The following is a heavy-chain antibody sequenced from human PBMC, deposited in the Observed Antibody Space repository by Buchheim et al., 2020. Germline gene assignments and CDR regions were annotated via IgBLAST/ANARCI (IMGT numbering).Heavy chain of an antibody. V-gene: IGHV3-48*02. D-gene: IGHD6-25*01. Sequence: EVQLVESGGGLVQPGGSLRLSCAASGFTFSSYAMNWVRQGPGKGLEWIAYISSSTTTIYYADSVEGRFTVSSDNDRNSLYLQMDSLRDEDTAVYYCARDRLGGGFWGQGTL. CDR3: ARDRLGGGF. J-gene: IGHJ4*02. CDR1: GFTFSSYA. CDR2: ISSSTTTI.